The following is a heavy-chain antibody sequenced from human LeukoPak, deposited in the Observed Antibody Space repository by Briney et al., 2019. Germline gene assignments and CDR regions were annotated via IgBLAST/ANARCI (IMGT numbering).Heavy chain of an antibody. V-gene: IGHV4-4*02. CDR3: ARDHEYCGGDCSGDY. CDR1: GGSISSSNW. D-gene: IGHD2-21*02. CDR2: IYHSGST. J-gene: IGHJ4*02. Sequence: PSGTLSLTCAVSGGSISSSNWWSWVRQPPGKGLEWIGEIYHSGSTYYNPSLKSRVTISVDKSKNQFSLKLSSVTAADTAAYYCARDHEYCGGDCSGDYWGQGTLVTVSS.